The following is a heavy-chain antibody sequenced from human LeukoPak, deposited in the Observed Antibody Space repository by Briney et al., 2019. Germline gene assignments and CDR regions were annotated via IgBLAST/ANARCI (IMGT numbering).Heavy chain of an antibody. CDR1: GGSISSDY. D-gene: IGHD1-26*01. CDR3: ARGTMGATHFDY. V-gene: IGHV4-59*01. Sequence: SETLSLTCTVSGGSISSDYWNWIRQPPGKGLEWIGYIYYSGSTNYNVSLKSRVTKSVDTSKKQFSLRLSSVTAADTAVYYCARGTMGATHFDYWGQGTLVTVSS. CDR2: IYYSGST. J-gene: IGHJ4*02.